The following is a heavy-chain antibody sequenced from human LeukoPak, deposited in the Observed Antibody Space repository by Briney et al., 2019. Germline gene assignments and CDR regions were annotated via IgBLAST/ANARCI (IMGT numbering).Heavy chain of an antibody. CDR2: ISGNNGNT. CDR3: AREEVRRAVAGYFDN. V-gene: IGHV1-18*01. Sequence: ASVKVSCKASGYTFTSYGISWVRQAPGQGLEWMGWISGNNGNTNYAQKLQGRVTMTTDTSTSTVYMELRSLRSDDTAVYYCAREEVRRAVAGYFDNWGQGALVTVSS. D-gene: IGHD6-19*01. J-gene: IGHJ4*02. CDR1: GYTFTSYG.